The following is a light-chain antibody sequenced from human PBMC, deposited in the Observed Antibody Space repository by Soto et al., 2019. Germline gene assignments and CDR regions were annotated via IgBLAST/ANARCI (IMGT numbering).Light chain of an antibody. J-gene: IGLJ3*02. V-gene: IGLV2-11*01. CDR3: CSYAGSYTSWV. Sequence: QSALTQPRSVSGSPGQSVPISCTGTSSDVGGYNYVSWYQQHPDKAPKLMIYAVSKRPSGVPDRFSGSKSGNTASLTISGLQAEDEAEYYCCSYAGSYTSWVFGGGTKLTVL. CDR2: AVS. CDR1: SSDVGGYNY.